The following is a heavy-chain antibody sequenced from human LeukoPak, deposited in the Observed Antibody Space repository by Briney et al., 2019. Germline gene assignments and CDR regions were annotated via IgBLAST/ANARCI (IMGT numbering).Heavy chain of an antibody. Sequence: GGSLRLSCAASGXTVSSNYMSWVRQAPGKGLESVSVIYSGGSTYYSDSVKGRFTISRDNSKNTLYLQMNSLRAEDTAVYYCAREHVDIVATTYYYYYYGMDVWGQGTTVTVSS. CDR1: GXTVSSNY. CDR3: AREHVDIVATTYYYYYYGMDV. CDR2: IYSGGST. V-gene: IGHV3-53*01. D-gene: IGHD5-12*01. J-gene: IGHJ6*02.